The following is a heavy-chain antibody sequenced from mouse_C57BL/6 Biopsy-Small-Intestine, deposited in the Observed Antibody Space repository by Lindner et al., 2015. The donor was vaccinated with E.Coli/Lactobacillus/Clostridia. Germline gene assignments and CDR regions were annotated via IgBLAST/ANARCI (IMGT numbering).Heavy chain of an antibody. D-gene: IGHD2-10*01. CDR3: ARSYYDNLGY. J-gene: IGHJ2*01. CDR2: INPSTGGT. V-gene: IGHV1-42*01. CDR1: GYSFTGYY. Sequence: VQLQESGPELVKPGASVKISCKASGYSFTGYYMNWVKQSPEKSLEWIGEINPSTGGTTYNRKFKAKATLTVDKSSSTAYMQLKSLTSEDSAVFYCARSYYDNLGYWGQGTTLTVSS.